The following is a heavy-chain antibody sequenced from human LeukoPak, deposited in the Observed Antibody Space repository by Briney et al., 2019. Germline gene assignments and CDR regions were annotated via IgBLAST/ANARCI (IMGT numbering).Heavy chain of an antibody. CDR1: GGSIRDYY. CDR3: ARNGEAVAGTSFFDY. V-gene: IGHV4-59*01. CDR2: IYNTGTT. D-gene: IGHD6-19*01. J-gene: IGHJ4*02. Sequence: SETLSLTCTVSGGSIRDYYWSWIRQPPGKGLEWIGYIYNTGTTNYNPSLKSRVTISVDTSKSQFSLTLSSVTAADTAVYYCARNGEAVAGTSFFDYWGQGTLSPSP.